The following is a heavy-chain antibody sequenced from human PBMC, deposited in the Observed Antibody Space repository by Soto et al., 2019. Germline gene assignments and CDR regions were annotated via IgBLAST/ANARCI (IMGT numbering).Heavy chain of an antibody. CDR3: AIVRYYGSGSYYNVRDYYGMDV. J-gene: IGHJ6*02. Sequence: QVQLVESGGGVVQPGRSLRLSCAASGFTFSSYGMHWVRQAPGKGLEWVAVISYDGSNKYYADSVEGRFTISRDNYKKTLYLQMNSLRAEDTAVYYCAIVRYYGSGSYYNVRDYYGMDVWGQGTTVTVSS. CDR2: ISYDGSNK. D-gene: IGHD3-10*01. V-gene: IGHV3-30*03. CDR1: GFTFSSYG.